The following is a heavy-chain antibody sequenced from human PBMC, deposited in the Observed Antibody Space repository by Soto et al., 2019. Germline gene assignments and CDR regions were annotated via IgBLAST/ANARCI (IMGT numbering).Heavy chain of an antibody. D-gene: IGHD5-18*01. Sequence: SETLSLTCTVSGGSISSGGYYWSWIRQHPGKGLEWIGYIYYSGSTYYNPSLKSRVTISVDTSKNQFSLKLSSVTAADTAVYYCARDRPRGYSYGSWRGPAGNWFDPWGQGTLVTVSS. J-gene: IGHJ5*02. V-gene: IGHV4-31*03. CDR2: IYYSGST. CDR1: GGSISSGGYY. CDR3: ARDRPRGYSYGSWRGPAGNWFDP.